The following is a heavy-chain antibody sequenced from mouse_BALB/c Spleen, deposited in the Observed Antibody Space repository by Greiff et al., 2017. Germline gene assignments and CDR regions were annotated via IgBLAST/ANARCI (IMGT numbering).Heavy chain of an antibody. CDR2: ISYSGST. V-gene: IGHV3-2*02. CDR1: GYSITSDYA. J-gene: IGHJ4*01. CDR3: AGRPTVVPPYAMDY. D-gene: IGHD1-1*01. Sequence: EVKLQESGPGLVKPSQSLSLTCTVTGYSITSDYAWNWIRQFPGNKLEWMGYISYSGSTSYNPSLKSRISITRDTSKNQFFLQLNSVTTEDTATYYCAGRPTVVPPYAMDYWGQGTSVTVSS.